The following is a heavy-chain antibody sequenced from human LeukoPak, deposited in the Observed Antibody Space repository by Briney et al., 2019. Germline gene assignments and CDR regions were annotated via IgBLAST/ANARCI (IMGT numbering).Heavy chain of an antibody. Sequence: PSETLSLTCTVSGGSISSYYWSWIRQPPGKGLEWIGYIYYSGSTNYNPSLKSRVTISVDTSKNQFSLKLSSVTAADTAVYYCARDHNPGAYCSGGSCYRYYYYMDVWGKGTTVTVSS. CDR2: IYYSGST. V-gene: IGHV4-59*12. D-gene: IGHD2-15*01. CDR1: GGSISSYY. J-gene: IGHJ6*03. CDR3: ARDHNPGAYCSGGSCYRYYYYMDV.